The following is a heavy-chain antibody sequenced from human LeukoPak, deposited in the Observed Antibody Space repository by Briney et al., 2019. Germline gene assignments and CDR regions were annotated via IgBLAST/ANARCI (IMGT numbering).Heavy chain of an antibody. Sequence: ASVKVSCKASGYTFTSYAMHWVRQAPGQRLEWMGWSNAGNGNTKYLQEFQGRVTITRDTSASTAYMELSSLRSEDMAVYYCARALGGSFDFDYWGQGTLVTVSS. V-gene: IGHV1-3*02. D-gene: IGHD1-26*01. CDR1: GYTFTSYA. CDR3: ARALGGSFDFDY. CDR2: SNAGNGNT. J-gene: IGHJ4*02.